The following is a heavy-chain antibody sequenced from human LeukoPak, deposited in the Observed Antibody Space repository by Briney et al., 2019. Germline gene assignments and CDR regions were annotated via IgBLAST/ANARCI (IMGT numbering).Heavy chain of an antibody. D-gene: IGHD3-10*01. V-gene: IGHV1-69*13. Sequence: GASVKVSCKASGATFRSYAISWVRQAPGQGLEWMGGIIPIFGTTNYAQKFQGRVTITADESTSTAYMELSSLRSEDTAVYYCASSGLGGSGNYHRTWYNWFDPWGQGTLITVSS. J-gene: IGHJ5*02. CDR1: GATFRSYA. CDR2: IIPIFGTT. CDR3: ASSGLGGSGNYHRTWYNWFDP.